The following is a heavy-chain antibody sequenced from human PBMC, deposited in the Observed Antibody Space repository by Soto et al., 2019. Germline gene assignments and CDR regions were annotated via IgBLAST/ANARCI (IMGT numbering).Heavy chain of an antibody. CDR1: GFTFSSYA. D-gene: IGHD4-17*01. J-gene: IGHJ5*02. V-gene: IGHV3-30-3*01. Sequence: QVQLVESGGGVVQPGRSLRLSCAASGFTFSSYAMHWVRQAPGKGLEWVAVISYDGSNKYYADSVKGRFTISRDNSKNPLYLQMNSLRAEDTAVYYCARDEGSTTVTNNWFDPWGQGTLVTVSS. CDR3: ARDEGSTTVTNNWFDP. CDR2: ISYDGSNK.